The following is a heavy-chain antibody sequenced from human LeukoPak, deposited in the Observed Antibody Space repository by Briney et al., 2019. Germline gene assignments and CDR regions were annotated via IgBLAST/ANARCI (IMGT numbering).Heavy chain of an antibody. Sequence: PSETLSLTCAVYGGSFSGYYWSWIRQPPGKGLEWIGEINHSGSTNYNPSLKSRVTISVDTSKNQFSLKLSSVTAADTAVYYCARQRGYQLDYWGQGTLVTVSS. CDR3: ARQRGYQLDY. CDR2: INHSGST. V-gene: IGHV4-34*01. J-gene: IGHJ4*02. CDR1: GGSFSGYY. D-gene: IGHD5-12*01.